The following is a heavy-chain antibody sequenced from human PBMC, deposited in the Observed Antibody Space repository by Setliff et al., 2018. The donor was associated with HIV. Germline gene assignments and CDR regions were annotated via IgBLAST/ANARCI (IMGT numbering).Heavy chain of an antibody. CDR1: GGSISRGSYS. V-gene: IGHV4-39*01. Sequence: SETLSLTCTVSGGSISRGSYSWGWIRQPPGKGLEWIGSISYTGITNYNPSLKSRVTISVDTSQNQFSLKLTSVTAAATAVYYCARLRKWLALFDFWGLGTLVTVSS. CDR3: ARLRKWLALFDF. CDR2: ISYTGIT. J-gene: IGHJ4*02. D-gene: IGHD6-19*01.